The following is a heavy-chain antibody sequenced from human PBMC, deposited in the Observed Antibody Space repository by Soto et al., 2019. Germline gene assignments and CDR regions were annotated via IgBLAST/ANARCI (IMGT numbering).Heavy chain of an antibody. CDR1: GYTFTSYA. V-gene: IGHV1-3*01. J-gene: IGHJ6*02. CDR3: ASEAIAAAAVYGMDV. Sequence: ASVKVSCKASGYTFTSYAMHWVRQAPGQRLEWMGWINAGNGNTKYSQKFQGRVTVTRDTSASTAYMELSSLRSEDTAVYYCASEAIAAAAVYGMDVWGQGTTVTVSS. CDR2: INAGNGNT. D-gene: IGHD6-13*01.